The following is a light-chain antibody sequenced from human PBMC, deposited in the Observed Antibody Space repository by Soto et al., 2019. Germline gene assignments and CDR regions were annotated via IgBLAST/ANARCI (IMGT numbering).Light chain of an antibody. J-gene: IGLJ1*01. Sequence: QSALTQPRSVSGSPGQSVTISCTGTSNDVGAYNFVSWYQQPPGKAPKLMIYEVTNRPSGVSNRFSGSKSGNTASLTISGLQAEDEADYYCSSYTTSSTRVFGPGTKVTVL. V-gene: IGLV2-14*01. CDR3: SSYTTSSTRV. CDR2: EVT. CDR1: SNDVGAYNF.